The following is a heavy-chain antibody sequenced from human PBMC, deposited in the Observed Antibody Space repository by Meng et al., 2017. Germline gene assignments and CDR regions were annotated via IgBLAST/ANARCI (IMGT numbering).Heavy chain of an antibody. CDR3: ARVLRDGYNLGY. CDR1: GGTLSSYA. Sequence: QQQLVPSGGEVKKPGSTVKFSCKASGGTLSSYAISWVRQAPGQGLEWMGGIIPIFGTANYAQKFQGRVTITADESTSTAYMELSSLRSEDTAVYYCARVLRDGYNLGYWGQGTLVTVSS. J-gene: IGHJ4*02. V-gene: IGHV1-69*01. D-gene: IGHD5-24*01. CDR2: IIPIFGTA.